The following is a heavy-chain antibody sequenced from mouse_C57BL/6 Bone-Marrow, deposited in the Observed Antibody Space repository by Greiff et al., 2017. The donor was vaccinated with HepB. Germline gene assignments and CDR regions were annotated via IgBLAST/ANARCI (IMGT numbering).Heavy chain of an antibody. V-gene: IGHV1-50*01. Sequence: QVQLKESGAELVKPGASVKLSCKASGYTFTSYWMQWVKQRPGQGLEWIGEIDPSDSYTNYNQKFKGKATLTVDTSSSTAYMQLSSLTSEDSAVYYCARVDYGSSFDYWGQGTTLTVSS. J-gene: IGHJ2*01. CDR1: GYTFTSYW. CDR2: IDPSDSYT. D-gene: IGHD1-1*01. CDR3: ARVDYGSSFDY.